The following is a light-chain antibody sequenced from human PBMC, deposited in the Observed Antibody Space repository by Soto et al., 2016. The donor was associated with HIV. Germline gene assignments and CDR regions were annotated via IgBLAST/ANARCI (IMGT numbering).Light chain of an antibody. Sequence: SSELTQDPAVSVALGQTVRITCQGDSLRKYYASWYQQKPGQAPVLVIYGKNNRPSGIPDRFSGSNSVNTASLTITGAQAEDEADYYCNSRXSSDNHNYVFGTGTKVTV. V-gene: IGLV3-19*01. J-gene: IGLJ1*01. CDR2: GKN. CDR3: NSRXSSDNHNYV. CDR1: SLRKYY.